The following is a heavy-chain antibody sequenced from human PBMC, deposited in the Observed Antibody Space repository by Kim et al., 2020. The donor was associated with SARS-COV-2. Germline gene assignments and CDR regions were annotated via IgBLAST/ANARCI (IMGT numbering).Heavy chain of an antibody. CDR2: INTKTAKP. CDR1: GYDFSNFA. J-gene: IGHJ4*02. V-gene: IGHV7-4-1*01. CDR3: AREGLYSSTCADF. D-gene: IGHD2-21*01. Sequence: ASVKVSCKTSGYDFSNFAMNWVRQAPGQGLEWMGWINTKTAKPTYAEALTGRFSFSMDTAASTTFLHISNLQAEDTAVYFCAREGLYSSTCADFWGQGTLVTVSP.